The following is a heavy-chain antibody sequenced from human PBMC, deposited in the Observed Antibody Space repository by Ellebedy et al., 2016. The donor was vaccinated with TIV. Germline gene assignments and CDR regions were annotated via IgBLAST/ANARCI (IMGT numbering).Heavy chain of an antibody. V-gene: IGHV4-34*01. CDR2: INPSGTT. J-gene: IGHJ4*02. CDR3: ARARGQYLYGSGSYFTN. CDR1: GGSFSGYF. Sequence: MPSETLSLTCGVYGGSFSGYFWSWIRQPPGKGLEWIGEINPSGTTNYNPSLKSRVTMLVDTPKNQFSLRLTSVTAADTAVYFCARARGQYLYGSGSYFTNWGQGDMVTVSS. D-gene: IGHD3-10*01.